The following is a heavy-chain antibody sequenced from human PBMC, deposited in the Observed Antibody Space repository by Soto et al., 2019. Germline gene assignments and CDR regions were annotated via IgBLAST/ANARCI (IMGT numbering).Heavy chain of an antibody. CDR3: ARAAEPAYYYDSSGYYYEDY. CDR2: IWYDGSNK. J-gene: IGHJ4*02. Sequence: QVQLVESGGGVVQPGRSLRLSCAASGFTFSSYGMHWVRQAPGKGLEWVAVIWYDGSNKYYADSVKGRFTISRDNSKNTLYLQMNSLRAEDTAVYYCARAAEPAYYYDSSGYYYEDYWGQGTLVIVSS. CDR1: GFTFSSYG. D-gene: IGHD3-22*01. V-gene: IGHV3-33*01.